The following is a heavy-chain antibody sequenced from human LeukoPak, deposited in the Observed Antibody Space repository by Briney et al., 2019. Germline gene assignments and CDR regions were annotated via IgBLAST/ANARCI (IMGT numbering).Heavy chain of an antibody. Sequence: GGSMRLSWAASGFIFSSYGMHWVRQAPGKGLEWVAFIRYDGSDKFYADSVKGRFTISRDNSKNTLYLQMSSLRADDTAVYYCAARPYCTTATCPKTNWFDPWGQGTLVTVSS. CDR2: IRYDGSDK. D-gene: IGHD2-8*01. CDR1: GFIFSSYG. V-gene: IGHV3-30*02. CDR3: AARPYCTTATCPKTNWFDP. J-gene: IGHJ5*02.